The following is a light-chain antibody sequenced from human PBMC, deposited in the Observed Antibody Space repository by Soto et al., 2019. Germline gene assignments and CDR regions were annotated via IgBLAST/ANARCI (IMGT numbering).Light chain of an antibody. V-gene: IGLV2-14*02. J-gene: IGLJ1*01. CDR2: EVS. CDR1: SSDVGSYNL. CDR3: GSYTSSRTLV. Sequence: QSALTQPASVSGSPGQSITISCTGTSSDVGSYNLVSWYQQHPGKAPKLLINEVSNRPSGLSNRFSGSKSGNTASLTISGLQAEDEADYYCGSYTSSRTLVFGTGTKVTVL.